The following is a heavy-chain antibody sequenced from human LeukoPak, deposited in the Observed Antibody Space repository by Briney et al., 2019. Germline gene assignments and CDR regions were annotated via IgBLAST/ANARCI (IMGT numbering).Heavy chain of an antibody. CDR1: GFTFSSSA. CDR3: ARGPVGETSPGVVS. CDR2: ISGSAGTT. V-gene: IGHV3-23*01. Sequence: PGGSLRLSCAASGFTFSSSAMSWVRQAPGKGLEWVSSISGSAGTTFYADSVKGRFTISRDNSNNTLYLQMNSLRVEDTAIYYWARGPVGETSPGVVSWGQGMLVTVSS. D-gene: IGHD2-8*02. J-gene: IGHJ5*02.